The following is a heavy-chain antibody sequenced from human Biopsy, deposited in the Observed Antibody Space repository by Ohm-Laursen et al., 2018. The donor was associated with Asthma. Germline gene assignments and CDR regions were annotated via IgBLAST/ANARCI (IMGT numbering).Heavy chain of an antibody. D-gene: IGHD6-25*01. V-gene: IGHV3-11*01. Sequence: SLRLSCTASGFSFSDYYMTWMCQAPGKGLERVSSISSSGSTKYPAESVQGRFTISRDNAQKSLFLQMNSLRAEDTAIYFCARVLESSDRGPFYFFALDVWGQGTTDAVSA. CDR3: ARVLESSDRGPFYFFALDV. CDR2: ISSSGSTK. CDR1: GFSFSDYY. J-gene: IGHJ6*01.